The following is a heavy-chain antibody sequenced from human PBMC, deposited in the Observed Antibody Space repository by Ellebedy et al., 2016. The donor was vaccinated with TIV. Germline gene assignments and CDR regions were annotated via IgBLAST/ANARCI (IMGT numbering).Heavy chain of an antibody. J-gene: IGHJ4*02. CDR1: GFTFGDFA. CDR3: AKMYGHPVERYYFDY. D-gene: IGHD2-8*01. Sequence: GESLKISCAASGFTFGDFAMSWVRQAPGEGPEWVSFLWGHGGGAHADSVEGRFTMSRENSKNTLSLQMNSLKVEDTAVYYCAKMYGHPVERYYFDYWGQGTLVTVSS. CDR2: LWGHGGGA. V-gene: IGHV3-23*01.